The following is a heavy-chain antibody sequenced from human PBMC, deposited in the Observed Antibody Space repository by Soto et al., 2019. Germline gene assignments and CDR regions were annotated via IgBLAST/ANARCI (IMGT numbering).Heavy chain of an antibody. CDR3: ARGCGGDCYRTFDY. CDR1: GGSISSGDYY. J-gene: IGHJ4*02. Sequence: SETLSLTYTVSGGSISSGDYYWSWIRQPPGKGLEWIGYIYYSGSTYYNPSLKSRVTISVDTSKNQFSLKLSSVTAADTAVYYCARGCGGDCYRTFDYWGQGTLVTVSS. D-gene: IGHD2-21*02. V-gene: IGHV4-30-4*01. CDR2: IYYSGST.